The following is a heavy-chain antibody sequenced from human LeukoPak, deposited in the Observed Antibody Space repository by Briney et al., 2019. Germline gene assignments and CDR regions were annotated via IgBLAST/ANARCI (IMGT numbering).Heavy chain of an antibody. V-gene: IGHV4-38-2*02. Sequence: PSETLSLTCTVSGYSISSGYYWGWIRQPPGQGLEWVGSIYHSGITYYNPSLKSRVTISVDTSKNQFSLKLSSVTAAGTAVYYCARMGSSSWYVPPGYWGQGTLVIVSS. J-gene: IGHJ4*02. CDR2: IYHSGIT. D-gene: IGHD6-13*01. CDR3: ARMGSSSWYVPPGY. CDR1: GYSISSGYY.